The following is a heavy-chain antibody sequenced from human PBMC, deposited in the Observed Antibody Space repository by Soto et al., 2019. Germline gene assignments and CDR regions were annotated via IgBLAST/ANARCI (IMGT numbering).Heavy chain of an antibody. J-gene: IGHJ5*02. D-gene: IGHD6-13*01. Sequence: ETLSLTCTVSGGSISSSSYHWGWIRQPPGKGLEWMGGIYYSGSTYFNPSLKSRVTISVDTSKNQFSLKLSSVTAADTAVYYCARGRPGIAGVDPWGQGTLVTVSS. CDR2: IYYSGST. CDR1: GGSISSSSYH. V-gene: IGHV4-39*01. CDR3: ARGRPGIAGVDP.